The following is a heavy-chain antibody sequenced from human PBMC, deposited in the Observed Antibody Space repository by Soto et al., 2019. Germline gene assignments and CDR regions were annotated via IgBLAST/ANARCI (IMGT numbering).Heavy chain of an antibody. J-gene: IGHJ6*02. Sequence: EVQLVESGGGLVQPGGSLRLSCAASGFTFSSYSMNWVRQAPGKGLEWVSSISSSSSYIYYADSVKGRFTISRDNAKNSLYLQMNSLRAEDTAVYYWARPMAAYYYGMDVWGQGTTVTVSS. D-gene: IGHD3-10*01. CDR1: GFTFSSYS. CDR2: ISSSSSYI. V-gene: IGHV3-21*01. CDR3: ARPMAAYYYGMDV.